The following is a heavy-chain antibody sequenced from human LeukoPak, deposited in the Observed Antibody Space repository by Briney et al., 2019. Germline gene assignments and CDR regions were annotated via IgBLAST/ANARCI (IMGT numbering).Heavy chain of an antibody. J-gene: IGHJ4*02. Sequence: SETLSLTCTVSGGSISSGGYYWSWIRQHPGKGLEWIGYIYYSGSTNYNPSLKSRVTISVDTSKNQFSLKLSSVTAADTAAYYCARLNDDYGGTFFDYWGQGTLVTVSS. D-gene: IGHD4-23*01. CDR1: GGSISSGGYY. V-gene: IGHV4-61*08. CDR3: ARLNDDYGGTFFDY. CDR2: IYYSGST.